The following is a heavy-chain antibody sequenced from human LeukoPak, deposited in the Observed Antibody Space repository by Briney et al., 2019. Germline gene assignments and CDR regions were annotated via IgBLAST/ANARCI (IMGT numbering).Heavy chain of an antibody. V-gene: IGHV4-30-4*01. D-gene: IGHD2-15*01. CDR1: GGSISSGDYY. CDR2: IYNSGNT. CDR3: VRGGGSCYLPTCPFDY. Sequence: PSETLSLTCTVSGGSISSGDYYWSWIRQPPGKGLEYIGHIYNSGNTYYNPSLRSRLTISIDTSKNQLSLKLTSVTAAGTAVYYCVRGGGSCYLPTCPFDYWGQGTLVTVSS. J-gene: IGHJ4*02.